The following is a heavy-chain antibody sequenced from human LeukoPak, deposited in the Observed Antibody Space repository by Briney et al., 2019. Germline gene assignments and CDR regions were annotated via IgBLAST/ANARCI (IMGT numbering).Heavy chain of an antibody. CDR2: LYYSGST. D-gene: IGHD3-22*01. V-gene: IGHV4-59*07. CDR1: GGHISSYY. Sequence: SDTLPLTCTVSGGHISSYYWSWIRQPPGKGLEWIGYLYYSGSTDYNPSLKSRVTISVDTSKNQFSLKLSSVTAADTAVYYCARGPSRGSYYDSSGRPIDYWGQGTLVTVSS. J-gene: IGHJ4*02. CDR3: ARGPSRGSYYDSSGRPIDY.